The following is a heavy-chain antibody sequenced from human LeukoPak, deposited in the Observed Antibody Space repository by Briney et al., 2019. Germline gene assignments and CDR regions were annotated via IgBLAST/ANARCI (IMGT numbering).Heavy chain of an antibody. V-gene: IGHV3-48*02. Sequence: GGSLTLSCAASGFTFSNYAMNWVRQAPGKGLEWVSYISSSSTIYYAESMKGRFTISRDNAKNSLYLQMNSLRDEDTAVYYCKGSSWYNYYYMDVWGKGTTVTVSS. CDR1: GFTFSNYA. D-gene: IGHD6-13*01. CDR2: ISSSSTI. CDR3: KGSSWYNYYYMDV. J-gene: IGHJ6*03.